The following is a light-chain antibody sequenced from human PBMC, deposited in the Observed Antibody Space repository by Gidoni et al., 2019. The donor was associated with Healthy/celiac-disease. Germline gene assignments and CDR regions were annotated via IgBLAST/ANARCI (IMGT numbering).Light chain of an antibody. J-gene: IGKJ1*01. V-gene: IGKV3-20*01. CDR1: QSVSSSY. CDR3: QQYGSSPKT. Sequence: DIVLTQSPGTRSLSPGERATLSCRASQSVSSSYLAWYQQKPGQAPRLRIYGASSRATGIPDRFSGSGSGTDFTLTISRLEPEDFAVYYCQQYGSSPKTFGQGTKVEIK. CDR2: GAS.